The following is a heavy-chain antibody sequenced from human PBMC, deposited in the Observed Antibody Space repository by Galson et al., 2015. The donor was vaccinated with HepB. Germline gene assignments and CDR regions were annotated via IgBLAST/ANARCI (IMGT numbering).Heavy chain of an antibody. D-gene: IGHD6-25*01. CDR1: GFSFSSHS. Sequence: SLRLSCAASGFSFSSHSMRWVRQAPGKGLEWVAYISAGSTGRYYGASMRGRFTISRDNAKNSVYLHMNNLRAEDTAVYYCARNPASYDYYNMDVWGRGTMVTVSS. CDR2: ISAGSTGR. CDR3: ARNPASYDYYNMDV. J-gene: IGHJ6*02. V-gene: IGHV3-48*01.